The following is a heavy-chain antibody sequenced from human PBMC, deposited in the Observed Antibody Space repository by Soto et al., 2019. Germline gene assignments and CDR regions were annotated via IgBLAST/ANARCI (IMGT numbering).Heavy chain of an antibody. Sequence: SETLSLTCNVSGGSVSDYYWSWIRQAPGKGLEWIGYIHYRGVINYNPSLKSRVTMSVDPSKNQFSLNLRSVTTADTAVYFCARDPAGEDGHWGQGSLVTVSS. CDR2: IHYRGVI. J-gene: IGHJ4*02. V-gene: IGHV4-59*02. D-gene: IGHD4-17*01. CDR3: ARDPAGEDGH. CDR1: GGSVSDYY.